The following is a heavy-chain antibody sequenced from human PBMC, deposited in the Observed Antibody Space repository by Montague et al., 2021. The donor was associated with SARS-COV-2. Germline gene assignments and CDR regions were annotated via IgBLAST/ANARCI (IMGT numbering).Heavy chain of an antibody. Sequence: SETLSTCTVSGGSLSGYYWTWIRQPPGKGLEWIGYIFYNGDTNYNPSLKSRVSISVDTSKNQFSLKLIAVTAADTAVYFCATHRQHHNHWGQGAIVAVSS. D-gene: IGHD6-13*01. CDR1: GGSLSGYY. J-gene: IGHJ5*02. CDR2: IFYNGDT. V-gene: IGHV4-59*08. CDR3: ATHRQHHNH.